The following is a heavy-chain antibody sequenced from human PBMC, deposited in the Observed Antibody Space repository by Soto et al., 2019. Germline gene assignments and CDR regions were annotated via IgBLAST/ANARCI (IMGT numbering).Heavy chain of an antibody. CDR1: GFSFSNYG. Sequence: GGSLRLSCVASGFSFSNYGMHWVRQAPGKGLEWVAFVSSDGNNKYYAESVKGRFTISRDNSKNTLFLQVDRLTVDDTAVYYCAKDRVIQLLPIWPDPWGQGTLVTVSS. V-gene: IGHV3-30*18. CDR3: AKDRVIQLLPIWPDP. J-gene: IGHJ5*02. CDR2: VSSDGNNK. D-gene: IGHD2-2*01.